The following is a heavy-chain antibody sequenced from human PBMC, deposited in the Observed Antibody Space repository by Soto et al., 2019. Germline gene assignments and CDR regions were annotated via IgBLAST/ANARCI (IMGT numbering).Heavy chain of an antibody. D-gene: IGHD2-21*01. J-gene: IGHJ6*02. CDR3: ARRVGLRYYYYYYGMDV. CDR1: GGSISSYY. V-gene: IGHV4-59*01. CDR2: IYYSGST. Sequence: SETLSLTCTVSGGSISSYYWSWIRQPPGKGLEWIGYIYYSGSTNYNPSLKSRVTISVDTSKNQFSLKLSSVAAADTAVYYCARRVGLRYYYYYYGMDVWGQGTTVTVSS.